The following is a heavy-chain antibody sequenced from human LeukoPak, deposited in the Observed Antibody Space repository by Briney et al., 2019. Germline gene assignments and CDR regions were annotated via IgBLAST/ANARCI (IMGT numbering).Heavy chain of an antibody. D-gene: IGHD3-22*01. CDR2: IDRDDDK. V-gene: IGHV2-70*11. J-gene: IGHJ4*02. CDR1: GFSLSTSGMC. Sequence: ESGPTLVNPTQTLTLTCTFSGFSLSTSGMCVSWIRQPPGKALEWLARIDRDDDKYYSTSLKTRLTISKDTSKNQVVLTMTNMDPVDTATYYCARTILAPGYYYDSSGYYCLDYWGQGTLVTVSS. CDR3: ARTILAPGYYYDSSGYYCLDY.